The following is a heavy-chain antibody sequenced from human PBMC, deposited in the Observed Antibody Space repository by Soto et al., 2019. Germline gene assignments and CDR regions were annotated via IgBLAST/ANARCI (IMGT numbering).Heavy chain of an antibody. D-gene: IGHD3-10*01. CDR1: GGSFDDFY. J-gene: IGHJ6*04. V-gene: IGHV4-34*02. CDR2: ISHDGGT. CDR3: ARGQLVWYGDLTPYHRDMDV. Sequence: QVQLQQWGAGLLRPSETLSLTCAFYGGSFDDFYWSWVRQSPGKGLEWVGEISHDGGTNYSPSLASRVSISVDTSKNQFSRHLRSVTAADTGLYYCARGQLVWYGDLTPYHRDMDVWGKGTTVTVSS.